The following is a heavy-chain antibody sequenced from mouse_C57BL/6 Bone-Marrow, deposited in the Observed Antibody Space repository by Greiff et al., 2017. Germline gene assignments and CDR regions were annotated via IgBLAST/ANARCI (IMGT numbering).Heavy chain of an antibody. Sequence: EVQLQQSGPGMVKPSQSLSLTCTVTGYSITSGYDWHWIRHFPGNKLEWMGYISYSGSTNYNPSLKSRISITHATSKNHFFLKLNSVTTEDTATYYCARGYSNYEAMDYWGQGTSVTVSS. J-gene: IGHJ4*01. CDR1: GYSITSGYD. V-gene: IGHV3-1*01. CDR2: ISYSGST. D-gene: IGHD2-5*01. CDR3: ARGYSNYEAMDY.